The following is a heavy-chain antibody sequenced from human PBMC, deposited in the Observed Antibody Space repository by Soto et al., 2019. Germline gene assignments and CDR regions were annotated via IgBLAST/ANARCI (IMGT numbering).Heavy chain of an antibody. CDR1: GGSMSRGSYY. J-gene: IGHJ6*02. Sequence: EARCVRCTGFGGSMSRGSYYGGWIRQAPGKGLEWIGSIYYSGSTYYNPSLKSRVTISVDTSKNQFPLKLSSVTAADMAVYYRARPGSGVYRMEAWGQGPTV. V-gene: IGHV4-39*01. CDR2: IYYSGST. D-gene: IGHD3-10*01. CDR3: ARPGSGVYRMEA.